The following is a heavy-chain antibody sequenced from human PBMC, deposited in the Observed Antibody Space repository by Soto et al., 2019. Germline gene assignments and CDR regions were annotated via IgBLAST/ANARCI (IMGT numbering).Heavy chain of an antibody. Sequence: SVKVSCKASGGTFSSYAISWVQQAPGQGLEWMGGIIPIFGTANYAQKFQGRVTITADESTSTAYMELSSLRSEDTAVYYCARGPRPDYYYYYGMDVWGQGTTVTVSS. CDR3: ARGPRPDYYYYYGMDV. CDR1: GGTFSSYA. D-gene: IGHD6-6*01. J-gene: IGHJ6*02. CDR2: IIPIFGTA. V-gene: IGHV1-69*13.